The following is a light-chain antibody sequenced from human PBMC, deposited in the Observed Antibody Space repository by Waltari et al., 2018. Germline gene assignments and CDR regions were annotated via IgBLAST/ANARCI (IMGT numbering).Light chain of an antibody. Sequence: QSALTQPASVSGSPGQSITISCPGTSSDVGYYNYVSWYQQHPDKAPKLIIYEVTNRPSGVSNRLSASKSGNTASLTISGLQAEDEANYFCCSYTTSRTLVFGTGTKVTVL. V-gene: IGLV2-14*01. CDR1: SSDVGYYNY. CDR2: EVT. J-gene: IGLJ1*01. CDR3: CSYTTSRTLV.